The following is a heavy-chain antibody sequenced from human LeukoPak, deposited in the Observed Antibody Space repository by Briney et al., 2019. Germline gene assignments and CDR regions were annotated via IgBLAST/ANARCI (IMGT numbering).Heavy chain of an antibody. CDR3: ARDKSDSSGWFDY. CDR2: IYSGGST. J-gene: IGHJ5*01. D-gene: IGHD6-19*01. Sequence: GGSLRLSCAASGFTFSSYAVSWVRQAPGKGLEWVSVIYSGGSTYYADSVKGRFTISRDNSKNTLYLQMNSLRAEDTAVYYCARDKSDSSGWFDYWGQGTLVTVSS. CDR1: GFTFSSYA. V-gene: IGHV3-53*01.